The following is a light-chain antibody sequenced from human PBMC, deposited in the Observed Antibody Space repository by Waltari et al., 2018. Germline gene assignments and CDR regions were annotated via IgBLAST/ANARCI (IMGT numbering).Light chain of an antibody. CDR1: SSNIGNNY. V-gene: IGLV1-47*01. CDR3: AAWDDSLRGPV. J-gene: IGLJ3*02. CDR2: RNN. Sequence: QSVLTQPPSASETPGQRVTISCSGSSSNIGNNYVYWYQQFPGTAPKLLIYRNNQRPSGVPDRFSGSKSGTSASLAISGLRPEDESDYYCAAWDDSLRGPVFGGGTKVTVL.